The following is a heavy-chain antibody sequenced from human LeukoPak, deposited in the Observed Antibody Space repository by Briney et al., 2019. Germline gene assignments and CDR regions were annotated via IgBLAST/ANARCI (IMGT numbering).Heavy chain of an antibody. V-gene: IGHV4-59*01. Sequence: SETLSRTCTVSGGSISNYFWTWIRQPPGKGLEWIGYIYYSGSTNYNPSLKSRVTISVDTSKNQFSLELSSVTAADTAVYYCARGWGYFDYWGQGTLVTVSS. CDR1: GGSISNYF. J-gene: IGHJ4*02. CDR3: ARGWGYFDY. D-gene: IGHD7-27*01. CDR2: IYYSGST.